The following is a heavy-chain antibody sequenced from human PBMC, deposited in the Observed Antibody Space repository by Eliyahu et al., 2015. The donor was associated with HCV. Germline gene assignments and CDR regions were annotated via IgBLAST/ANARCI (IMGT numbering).Heavy chain of an antibody. J-gene: IGHJ4*02. Sequence: QVQLQESGPGLVXPSXTXSLTXSVXGGXLXSYXWTWTRQSPGQELEYIGYINYSGSTKYNPSLKSRVTISVDTSKNQFSLRLTSVTAADTAVYYCARGLYSSGWEGVFYYCDYWGQGTLVTVSS. V-gene: IGHV4-59*01. CDR1: GGXLXSYX. CDR3: ARGLYSSGWEGVFYYCDY. CDR2: INYSGST. D-gene: IGHD6-19*01.